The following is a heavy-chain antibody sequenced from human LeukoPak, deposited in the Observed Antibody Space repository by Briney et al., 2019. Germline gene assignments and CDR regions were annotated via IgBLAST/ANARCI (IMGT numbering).Heavy chain of an antibody. Sequence: GGSLRLSCAASGFTFSSYSMNWVRQAPGKGLERVSSISSSSSYIYYADSVKGRFTISRDNAKNSLYLQMNSLRAEDTAVYYCARDLDGSGSYHWFDPWGQGTLVTVSS. CDR2: ISSSSSYI. V-gene: IGHV3-21*01. D-gene: IGHD3-10*01. J-gene: IGHJ5*02. CDR3: ARDLDGSGSYHWFDP. CDR1: GFTFSSYS.